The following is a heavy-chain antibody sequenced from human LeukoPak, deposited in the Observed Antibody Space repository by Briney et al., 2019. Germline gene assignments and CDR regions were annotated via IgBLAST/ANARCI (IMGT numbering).Heavy chain of an antibody. Sequence: SETLSLTCTVSGGSIGSSSYYWGWIRQPPGKGLEWIGSIYYSGSTYYNPSLKSRVTISVDTSKNQFSLKLSSVTAADTAVYYCASKQWLVLDYWGQGTLVTVSS. D-gene: IGHD6-19*01. CDR2: IYYSGST. CDR1: GGSIGSSSYY. J-gene: IGHJ4*02. V-gene: IGHV4-39*01. CDR3: ASKQWLVLDY.